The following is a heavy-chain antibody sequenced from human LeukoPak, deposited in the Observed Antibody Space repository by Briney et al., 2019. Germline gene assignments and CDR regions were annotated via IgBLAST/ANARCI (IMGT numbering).Heavy chain of an antibody. CDR1: GGSFSGYY. CDR3: ARGALFGY. CDR2: INHSGST. J-gene: IGHJ4*02. V-gene: IGHV4-34*01. Sequence: PSETLSLTCAVYGGSFSGYYWSWIRQPPGKGLEWIGEINHSGSTNYNPSLKSRVTISVDTSKNQFSLKLSSVTAPDTAVYYCARGALFGYWGQGTLVTVSS.